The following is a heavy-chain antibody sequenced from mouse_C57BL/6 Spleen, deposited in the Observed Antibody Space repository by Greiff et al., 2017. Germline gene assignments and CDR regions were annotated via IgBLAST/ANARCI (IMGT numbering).Heavy chain of an antibody. Sequence: QVQLKESGAELVKPGASVKISCKASGYAFSSYWMNWVKQRPGKGLEWIGQIYPGDGDTNYNGKFKGKATLTADKSSSTAYMQLSSLTSEDSAVYFCARVNYDYDGVDYWGQGTTLTVSS. CDR3: ARVNYDYDGVDY. J-gene: IGHJ2*01. D-gene: IGHD2-4*01. CDR1: GYAFSSYW. CDR2: IYPGDGDT. V-gene: IGHV1-80*01.